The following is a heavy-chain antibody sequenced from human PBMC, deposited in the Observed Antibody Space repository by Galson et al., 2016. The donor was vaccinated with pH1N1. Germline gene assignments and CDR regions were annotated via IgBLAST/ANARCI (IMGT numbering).Heavy chain of an antibody. CDR1: RDTFINYA. CDR2: IIPILGAP. CDR3: ARMSSGYNTIGS. V-gene: IGHV1-69*10. D-gene: IGHD6-25*01. Sequence: SVKVSCKASRDTFINYAFSWVRQAPGKGLEWMGGIIPILGAPNYAQNFQGRVTISTDKSTTTAYMELTGLTSGDTAIYYCARMSSGYNTIGSWGQGTLITVSS. J-gene: IGHJ4*02.